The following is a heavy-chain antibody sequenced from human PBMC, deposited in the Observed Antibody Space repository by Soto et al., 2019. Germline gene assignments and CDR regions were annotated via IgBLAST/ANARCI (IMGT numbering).Heavy chain of an antibody. Sequence: SETLSLTCTVSGDSISSSHWWTWVRQSPGKGLEWIGEVYHSGISTYNPSLKSRVSISVDKSNNQFSLTLSSVTAADTAVYYCVRDPHPDTREVFDPWGQGTLVTVSS. V-gene: IGHV4-4*02. CDR1: GDSISSSHW. CDR3: VRDPHPDTREVFDP. J-gene: IGHJ5*02. CDR2: VYHSGIS.